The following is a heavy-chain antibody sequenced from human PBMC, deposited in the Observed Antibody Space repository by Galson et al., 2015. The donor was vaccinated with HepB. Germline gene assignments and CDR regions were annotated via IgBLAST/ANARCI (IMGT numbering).Heavy chain of an antibody. J-gene: IGHJ4*02. V-gene: IGHV3-64D*06. D-gene: IGHD5-12*01. Sequence: SLRLSCAASGFTFSSYAMHWVRQAPGKGLEYVSAISSNGGSTYYADSVKGRFTISRDNSKNTLYLQMSSLRAEDTAVYYCVKDLSPRGIVATISYYWGQGTLVTVSS. CDR2: ISSNGGST. CDR3: VKDLSPRGIVATISYY. CDR1: GFTFSSYA.